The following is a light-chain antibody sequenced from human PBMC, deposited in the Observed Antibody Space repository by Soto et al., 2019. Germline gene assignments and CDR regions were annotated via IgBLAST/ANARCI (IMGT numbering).Light chain of an antibody. Sequence: DIQLTQSPSFLSASVGDRVTITCRASQGISSYLAWYQQKPGKAPKLLIYAASTLQSGVPSRFSGSGSGTEFTPTISSQQPEECATYYCQQLNSYPLTCGPGTKVDIK. CDR3: QQLNSYPLT. CDR2: AAS. J-gene: IGKJ3*01. V-gene: IGKV1-9*01. CDR1: QGISSY.